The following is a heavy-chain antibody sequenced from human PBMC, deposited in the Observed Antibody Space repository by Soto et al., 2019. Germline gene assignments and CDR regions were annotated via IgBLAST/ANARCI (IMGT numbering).Heavy chain of an antibody. D-gene: IGHD4-17*01. CDR1: GYSFTIHW. J-gene: IGHJ6*02. V-gene: IGHV5-10-1*01. CDR3: AXRDAYYGGRYYYYGMDV. CDR2: IDPSDSYT. Sequence: GESLKISCKGSGYSFTIHWISWVRQMPGKGLEWMGRIDPSDSYTNYSPSFQGHVTISADKSISTAYLQWSSLKASDTAMYYCAXRDAYYGGRYYYYGMDVWGQGTTVTVSS.